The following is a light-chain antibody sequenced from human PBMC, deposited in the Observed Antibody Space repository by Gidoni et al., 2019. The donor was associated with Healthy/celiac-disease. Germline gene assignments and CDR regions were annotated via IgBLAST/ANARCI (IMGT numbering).Light chain of an antibody. CDR3: GTGDSSLSAYV. Sequence: QSVLTQPPSVSAAPGQTVTISCAGSRSNIVNNYVYWYQQLPGTAPKLLMYDNNKRPSGIPDRFSGSKSGTSATLGITGLQTGDEADYYCGTGDSSLSAYVFGTGTKVTVL. CDR1: RSNIVNNY. V-gene: IGLV1-51*01. CDR2: DNN. J-gene: IGLJ1*01.